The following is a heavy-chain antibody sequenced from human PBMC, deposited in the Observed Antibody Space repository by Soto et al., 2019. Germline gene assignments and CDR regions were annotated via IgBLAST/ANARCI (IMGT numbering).Heavy chain of an antibody. V-gene: IGHV4-59*08. D-gene: IGHD2-2*01. Sequence: QVQLQESGPGLVKPSETLSLTCTVSGGSISSYYWSWIRQPPGKGLEWIGYIYYSGSTNYNPSLKSRVTISVDTSKNQCSLKLSSVTAADTAVYYCARQSVPAAIYYYGMDVWGQGTTVTVSS. CDR3: ARQSVPAAIYYYGMDV. CDR1: GGSISSYY. J-gene: IGHJ6*02. CDR2: IYYSGST.